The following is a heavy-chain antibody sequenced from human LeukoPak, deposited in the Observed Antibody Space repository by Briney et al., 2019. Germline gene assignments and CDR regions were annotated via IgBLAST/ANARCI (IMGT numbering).Heavy chain of an antibody. Sequence: SETLSLTCTVSGGSISGYYWSWIRQPPGKGLEWIGEINHSGSTNYNPSLKSRVTISVDTSKNQFSLKLSSVTAADTAVYYCARGRPDCSGGSCYFFYYFDYWGQGTLVTVSS. CDR2: INHSGST. CDR1: GGSISGYY. J-gene: IGHJ4*02. CDR3: ARGRPDCSGGSCYFFYYFDY. V-gene: IGHV4-34*01. D-gene: IGHD2-15*01.